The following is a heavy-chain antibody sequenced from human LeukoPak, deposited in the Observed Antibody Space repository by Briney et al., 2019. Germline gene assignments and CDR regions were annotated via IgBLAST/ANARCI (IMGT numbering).Heavy chain of an antibody. CDR2: IYYTGST. CDR3: ARRIIVATIDY. CDR1: GGSISSTNYY. D-gene: IGHD5-12*01. J-gene: IGHJ4*02. V-gene: IGHV4-39*01. Sequence: PSETLSLTCTVSGGSISSTNYYWAWIRQPPGKGLEWIGSIYYTGSTFYNPSLKSRVTISVDRSKNQFSLKLSSVTAADTAVYYCARRIIVATIDYWGQGTLVTVSS.